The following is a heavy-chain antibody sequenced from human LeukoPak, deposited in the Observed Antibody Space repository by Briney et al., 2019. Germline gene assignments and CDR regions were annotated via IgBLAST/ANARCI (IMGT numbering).Heavy chain of an antibody. J-gene: IGHJ4*02. CDR1: GLTFRSYA. Sequence: GGSLRLSCAASGLTFRSYAMKWVRQAPGKGLEWVSSISSSSSYIYYADSVKGRFTISRDNAKNSLYLQMNGLRAEDTAVYYCAMIWFGAPRADYWGQGTLVTVSS. D-gene: IGHD3-10*01. V-gene: IGHV3-21*01. CDR2: ISSSSSYI. CDR3: AMIWFGAPRADY.